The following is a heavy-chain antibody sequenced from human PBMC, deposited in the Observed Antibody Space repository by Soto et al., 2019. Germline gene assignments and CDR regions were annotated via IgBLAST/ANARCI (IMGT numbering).Heavy chain of an antibody. Sequence: PGGSLRLSCAASGFTFSSYGMHWVRQAPGKGLGWVAVISYDGSNKYYAVSVKGRFTISRDNSKNTLYLQMNSLRAEDTAVYYCAKDWSYYDILTGYYAIQYYFDYWGQGTLVTVSS. J-gene: IGHJ4*02. CDR1: GFTFSSYG. D-gene: IGHD3-9*01. V-gene: IGHV3-30*18. CDR2: ISYDGSNK. CDR3: AKDWSYYDILTGYYAIQYYFDY.